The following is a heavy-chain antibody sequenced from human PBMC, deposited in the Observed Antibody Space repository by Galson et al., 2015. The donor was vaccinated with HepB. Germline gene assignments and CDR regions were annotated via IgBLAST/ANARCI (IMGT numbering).Heavy chain of an antibody. Sequence: SLRLSCAASGFTFSSYWMSWVRQAPGKGLEWVANIKQDGSEKYYVDSVKGRFTISRDNAKNSLYLQMNSLRAEDTALYYCARDSTYYDILTSLGGYFQHWGQGTLVTVSS. CDR2: IKQDGSEK. D-gene: IGHD3-9*01. CDR3: ARDSTYYDILTSLGGYFQH. V-gene: IGHV3-7*01. CDR1: GFTFSSYW. J-gene: IGHJ1*01.